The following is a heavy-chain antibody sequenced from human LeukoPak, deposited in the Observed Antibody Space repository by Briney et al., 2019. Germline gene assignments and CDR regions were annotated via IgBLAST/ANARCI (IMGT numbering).Heavy chain of an antibody. CDR2: INHSGST. J-gene: IGHJ5*02. Sequence: SETLSLTCAVYGGSFSGYYWSWIRQPPGKGLEWIGEINHSGSTNYNPSLKSRVTISVDTSKNQFSLKLSSVTAADTAVYYCASRNSSSSILIWFDPWGQGTLVIVSS. D-gene: IGHD6-6*01. CDR1: GGSFSGYY. V-gene: IGHV4-34*01. CDR3: ASRNSSSSILIWFDP.